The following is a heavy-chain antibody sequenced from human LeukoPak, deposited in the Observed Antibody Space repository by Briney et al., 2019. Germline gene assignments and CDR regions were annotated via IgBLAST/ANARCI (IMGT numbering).Heavy chain of an antibody. Sequence: GGSLRLSCAASGFTFRNYGMHWVRQAPGKGLEWVAVTSHDGSNKYYADSVKGRFTISRDNSKDTLSLQMNSLRPEDTAVYYCVKDWGAYFASGSSYFDYWGRGTLVTVSS. CDR2: TSHDGSNK. CDR1: GFTFRNYG. J-gene: IGHJ4*02. V-gene: IGHV3-30*18. CDR3: VKDWGAYFASGSSYFDY. D-gene: IGHD3-10*01.